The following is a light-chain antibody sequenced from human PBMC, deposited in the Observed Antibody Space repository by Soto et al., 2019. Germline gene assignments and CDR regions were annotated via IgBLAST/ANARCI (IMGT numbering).Light chain of an antibody. V-gene: IGKV1-5*01. Sequence: DIPMTQSPSTLSASVGDSVTITCRASQSIRGRLAWYQQKPGKAPKLLIYDASSLEGWVPSRFSGSGSGTEFTLTISGLQPDDFATYYCQHYNNYPWTFGQGTNVEI. CDR1: QSIRGR. CDR2: DAS. J-gene: IGKJ1*01. CDR3: QHYNNYPWT.